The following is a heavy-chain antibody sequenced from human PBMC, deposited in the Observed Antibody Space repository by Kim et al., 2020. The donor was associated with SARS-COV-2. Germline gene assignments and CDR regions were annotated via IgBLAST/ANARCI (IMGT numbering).Heavy chain of an antibody. V-gene: IGHV4-59*13. CDR1: GGSISSYY. D-gene: IGHD3-16*01. CDR2: SYYSGST. J-gene: IGHJ5*02. CDR3: ARLRIISSSFDP. Sequence: SETLSLTCTVSGGSISSYYWSWIRQPPGKGLEWIGYSYYSGSTDYNPSLKSRVTISVDTSKNQFSLKLTSVTAADTAVYYCARLRIISSSFDPWAQGTLVTVSS.